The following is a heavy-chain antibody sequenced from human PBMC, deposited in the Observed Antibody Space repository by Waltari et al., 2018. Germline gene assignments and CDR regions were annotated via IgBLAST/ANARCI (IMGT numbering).Heavy chain of an antibody. CDR3: ATIFGAAFDY. CDR1: GYSISDGYY. Sequence: QVQLKESGPGLVLPSETLSLTCTVSGYSISDGYYWAWIRPSPDKGLEWIGNIYHSGTTSYKQSLKSRVTISVDTSKNQFSLRLISMTAADTAVYYCATIFGAAFDYWGQGIPVAVSS. CDR2: IYHSGTT. J-gene: IGHJ4*02. V-gene: IGHV4-38-2*02. D-gene: IGHD3-3*01.